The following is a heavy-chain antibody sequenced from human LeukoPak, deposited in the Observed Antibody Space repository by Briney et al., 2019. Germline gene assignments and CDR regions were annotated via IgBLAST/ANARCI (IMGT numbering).Heavy chain of an antibody. CDR1: GGSISSGGYS. J-gene: IGHJ6*02. D-gene: IGHD4-17*01. Sequence: PSQTLSLTCAVSGGSISSGGYSWSWIRQPPGKGLEWIGYIYHSGSTYYNPSLKSRVTISVDRSKNQFSLKLSSVTAADTAVYYCARGGAVTSNPPYYYYGMDVWGQGTTVTVSS. CDR2: IYHSGST. V-gene: IGHV4-30-2*01. CDR3: ARGGAVTSNPPYYYYGMDV.